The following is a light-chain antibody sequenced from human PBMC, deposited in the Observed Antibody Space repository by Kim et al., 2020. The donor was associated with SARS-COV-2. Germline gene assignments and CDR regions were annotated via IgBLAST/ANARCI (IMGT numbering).Light chain of an antibody. V-gene: IGKV1-39*01. CDR1: QSISSY. CDR3: QQSYSTPLT. J-gene: IGKJ4*01. CDR2: AAS. Sequence: GDRVTITCRASQSISSYLNWYQQKPGKAPKLLIYAASSLQSGVPSRFSGSGSGTDFTLTISSLQPEDFATYYCQQSYSTPLTFGGGTKVDIK.